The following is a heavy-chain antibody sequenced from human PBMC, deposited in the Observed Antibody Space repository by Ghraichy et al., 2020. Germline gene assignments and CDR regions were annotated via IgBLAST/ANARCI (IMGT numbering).Heavy chain of an antibody. CDR1: GGSISSYY. CDR2: IYYSGST. D-gene: IGHD3-9*01. J-gene: IGHJ6*02. V-gene: IGHV4-59*01. CDR3: ARDAALRYFDWLPTFDYGMDV. Sequence: SETLSLTCTVSGGSISSYYWSWIRQPPGKGLEWIGYIYYSGSTNYNPSLKSRFTISVDTSKNQFSLKLSSLTAADTTVHYCARDAALRYFDWLPTFDYGMDVWSQENTVTVSS.